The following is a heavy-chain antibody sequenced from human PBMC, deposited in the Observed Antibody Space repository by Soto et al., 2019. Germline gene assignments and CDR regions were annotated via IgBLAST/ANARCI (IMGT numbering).Heavy chain of an antibody. CDR2: IVVGSGNT. CDR1: GYTLTELS. V-gene: IGHV1-58*02. CDR3: AADPYDSSGYTPYYYYYGMDV. J-gene: IGHJ6*02. D-gene: IGHD3-22*01. Sequence: SVKVCCKVSGYTLTELSMHWVRQAHGKGLEWMGWIVVGSGNTNYAQKFQERVTITRDMSTSTAYMELSSLRSEDTAVYYCAADPYDSSGYTPYYYYYGMDVRGQGTTVTVSS.